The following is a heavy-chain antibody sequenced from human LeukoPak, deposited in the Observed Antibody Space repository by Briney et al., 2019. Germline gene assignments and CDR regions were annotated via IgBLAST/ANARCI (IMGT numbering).Heavy chain of an antibody. D-gene: IGHD4-23*01. J-gene: IGHJ5*02. CDR3: ARDLSYGGNSGWFDP. Sequence: GGSLRLSCVASGFTLSTYRMNWVRQAPGKGLEWVSYISTSSSTIYYADSVKGRFTISRDNAKNSLYLQMNSLRAEDTAVYYCARDLSYGGNSGWFDPWGQGTLVTVSS. CDR1: GFTLSTYR. CDR2: ISTSSSTI. V-gene: IGHV3-48*01.